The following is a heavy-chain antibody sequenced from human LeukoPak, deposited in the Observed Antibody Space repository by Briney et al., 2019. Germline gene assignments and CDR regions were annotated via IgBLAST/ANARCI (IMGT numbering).Heavy chain of an antibody. CDR2: IYYSGST. J-gene: IGHJ3*02. CDR3: ARGLPNDDAFDI. Sequence: NPSETLSLTXTVSGGSIGSYYWSWIRQPPGKGLEWIGYIYYSGSTNYNPSLKSRVTISVDTSKNQFSLKLSSVTAADTAVYYCARGLPNDDAFDIWGQGTMVTVSS. V-gene: IGHV4-59*01. D-gene: IGHD2-2*01. CDR1: GGSIGSYY.